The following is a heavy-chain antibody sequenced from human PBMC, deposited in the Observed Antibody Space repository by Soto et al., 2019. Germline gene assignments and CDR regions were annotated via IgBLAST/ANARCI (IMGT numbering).Heavy chain of an antibody. V-gene: IGHV2-26*01. Sequence: QVTLKESGPVLVQPTETLTLTCTVSGLSLSNGRLGVSWIRQPPGKALEWLAHIFSNDDKSYSTSLKGRLTSSKDTSRSQVVLTMTNMDPMDSATYYCALIKDCSRTDCYLASFDPWGQGTLVTVSS. CDR1: GLSLSNGRLG. CDR3: ALIKDCSRTDCYLASFDP. D-gene: IGHD2-2*01. J-gene: IGHJ5*02. CDR2: IFSNDDK.